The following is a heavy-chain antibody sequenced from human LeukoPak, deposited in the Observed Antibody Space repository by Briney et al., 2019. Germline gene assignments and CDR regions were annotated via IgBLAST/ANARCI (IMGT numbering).Heavy chain of an antibody. D-gene: IGHD6-19*01. J-gene: IGHJ4*02. CDR3: VEAVAGTYFDY. Sequence: RASVKVSCKASGYTFTGYYMHWLRQPPGQGLEWMGWINPNSGGTNYAQKFQVRVTMTRDTSISTAYMELSRLRSDDTAVYYCVEAVAGTYFDYWGQGTLVTVS. CDR1: GYTFTGYY. CDR2: INPNSGGT. V-gene: IGHV1-2*02.